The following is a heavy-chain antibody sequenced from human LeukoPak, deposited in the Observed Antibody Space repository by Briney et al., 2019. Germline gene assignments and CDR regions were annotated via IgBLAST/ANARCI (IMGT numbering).Heavy chain of an antibody. CDR1: GFTFNAYW. D-gene: IGHD3-9*01. CDR3: ARDLSQHFDWLLSGDT. Sequence: GGSLRLSCAGSGFTFNAYWMTWVRQPPGKGLEWVANIKQDGSQKYNVYSVKGRFTISRDNAKNSVYLQMNRLRPEDTAVYYCARDLSQHFDWLLSGDTWGRGTLVTVSS. J-gene: IGHJ5*02. V-gene: IGHV3-7*01. CDR2: IKQDGSQK.